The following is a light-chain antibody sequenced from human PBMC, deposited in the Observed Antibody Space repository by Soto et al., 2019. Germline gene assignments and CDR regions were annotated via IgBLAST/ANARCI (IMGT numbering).Light chain of an antibody. Sequence: QSVLTQPASVSGSPGQSVTISCAGSSDDVGAYDLVSWYQQHPGQAPKVLIYKVTHRPAGVSSRFSASKSGNTASLTISGLQAEDEATYFCSSYTSNSRVFGTGTKLTVL. J-gene: IGLJ1*01. V-gene: IGLV2-14*03. CDR2: KVT. CDR3: SSYTSNSRV. CDR1: SDDVGAYDL.